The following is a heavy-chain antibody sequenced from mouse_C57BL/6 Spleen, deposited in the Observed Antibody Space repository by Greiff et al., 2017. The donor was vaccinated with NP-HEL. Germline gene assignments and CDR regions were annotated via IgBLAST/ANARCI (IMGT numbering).Heavy chain of an antibody. Sequence: QVQLQQSGPELVKPGASVKISCKASGYAFSSSWMNWVKQRPGKGLEWIGRIYPGDGDTNYNGKFKGKATLTADKSSSTAYMQLSSLTSEDSAVYFCASYGNYEDFDVWGTGTTVTVSS. J-gene: IGHJ1*03. CDR2: IYPGDGDT. D-gene: IGHD2-10*02. V-gene: IGHV1-82*01. CDR3: ASYGNYEDFDV. CDR1: GYAFSSSW.